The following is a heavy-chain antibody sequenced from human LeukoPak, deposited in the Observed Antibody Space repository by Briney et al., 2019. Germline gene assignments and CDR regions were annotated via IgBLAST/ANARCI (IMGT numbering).Heavy chain of an antibody. D-gene: IGHD3-16*01. CDR1: GLTVSSNY. Sequence: PGGSLRLSCAASGLTVSSNYMTWVRQAPGRGLEWVSVIYTDGSTSYAASVRGRFTVSRDSSKNTLYLQMNSLRAEDTAVYYCARGWGGFNFWGQGALVTVSS. CDR2: IYTDGST. V-gene: IGHV3-66*01. CDR3: ARGWGGFNF. J-gene: IGHJ4*02.